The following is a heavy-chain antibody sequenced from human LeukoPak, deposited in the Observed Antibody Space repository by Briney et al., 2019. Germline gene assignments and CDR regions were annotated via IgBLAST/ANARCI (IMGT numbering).Heavy chain of an antibody. CDR2: ISGSGGST. D-gene: IGHD3-3*01. CDR3: AKVREHDFWSGGSSMDV. Sequence: PGGSLRLSCAASGFTFSSYAMSWVRQAPGKGLEWVSAISGSGGSTYYADSVKGRFTISRDNSKNTLYLQMNSLRAEDTAVYYCAKVREHDFWSGGSSMDVWGQGTTVTVSS. CDR1: GFTFSSYA. V-gene: IGHV3-23*01. J-gene: IGHJ6*02.